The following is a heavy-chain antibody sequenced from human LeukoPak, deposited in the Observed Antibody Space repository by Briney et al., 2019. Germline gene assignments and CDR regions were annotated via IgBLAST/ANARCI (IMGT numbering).Heavy chain of an antibody. CDR3: ATAPKMTTVVTPTFDY. CDR1: GGTFSSYA. D-gene: IGHD4-23*01. J-gene: IGHJ4*02. CDR2: IIPILGIA. V-gene: IGHV1-69*04. Sequence: ASVKVSCKASGGTFSSYAISWVRQAPGQGLGWMGRIIPILGIANYAQKFQGRVTITADKSTSTAYMELSSLRSEGTAVYYCATAPKMTTVVTPTFDYWGQGTLVTVSS.